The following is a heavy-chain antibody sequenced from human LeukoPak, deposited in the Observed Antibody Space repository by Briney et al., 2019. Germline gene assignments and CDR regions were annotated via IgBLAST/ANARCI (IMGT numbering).Heavy chain of an antibody. Sequence: GGSLRLSCAASGFTFSNYWMSWDRQAPGKGLEWVANIKQDGSDQNYVDSVKGRFTISRDNGKNSLYLQMNSLRAEDTAAYYCARGGGNPDYWGQGTLVTVS. CDR2: IKQDGSDQ. CDR3: ARGGGNPDY. J-gene: IGHJ4*02. CDR1: GFTFSNYW. V-gene: IGHV3-7*05. D-gene: IGHD4-23*01.